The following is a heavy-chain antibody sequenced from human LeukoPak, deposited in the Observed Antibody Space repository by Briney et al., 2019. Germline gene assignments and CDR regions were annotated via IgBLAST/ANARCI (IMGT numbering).Heavy chain of an antibody. D-gene: IGHD5-24*01. Sequence: SETLSLTCTVSGGSISSSSYYWGWIRQPPGKGLEWIGSIYYSGSTYYNPSLKSRATISVDTSKNQFSLKLSSVTAADTAVYYCARGEMATIEDAFDIWGQGTMVTVSS. CDR1: GGSISSSSYY. CDR3: ARGEMATIEDAFDI. CDR2: IYYSGST. V-gene: IGHV4-39*07. J-gene: IGHJ3*02.